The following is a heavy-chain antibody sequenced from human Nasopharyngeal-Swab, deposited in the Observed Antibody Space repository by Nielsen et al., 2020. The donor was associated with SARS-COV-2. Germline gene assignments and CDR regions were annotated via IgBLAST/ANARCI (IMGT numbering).Heavy chain of an antibody. V-gene: IGHV6-1*01. CDR3: ARDLLWFGELSLEFGNGMDV. CDR1: GDSVSSNSAA. J-gene: IGHJ6*02. D-gene: IGHD3-10*01. CDR2: TYYRSKWYN. Sequence: SQTLSLTCAISGDSVSSNSAAWNWIRQSPSRGLEWLGRTYYRSKWYNDYAVSVKSRITINPDTSKNQFSLQPNSVTPEDTAVYYCARDLLWFGELSLEFGNGMDVWGQGTTVTVSS.